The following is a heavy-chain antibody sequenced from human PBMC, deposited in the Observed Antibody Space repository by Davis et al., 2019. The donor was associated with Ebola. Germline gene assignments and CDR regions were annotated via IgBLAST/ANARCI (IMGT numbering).Heavy chain of an antibody. CDR3: ALIGGYCSGGSCSYHFDY. V-gene: IGHV1-18*01. D-gene: IGHD2-15*01. J-gene: IGHJ4*02. CDR1: GYTFTSYG. Sequence: ASVKVSCKASGYTFTSYGISWVRQAPGQGLEWMGWISAYNGNTNYAQKLQGRVTMTTDTSTSTAYMELRSLRSDDTAVYYCALIGGYCSGGSCSYHFDYWGQGTLVTVSS. CDR2: ISAYNGNT.